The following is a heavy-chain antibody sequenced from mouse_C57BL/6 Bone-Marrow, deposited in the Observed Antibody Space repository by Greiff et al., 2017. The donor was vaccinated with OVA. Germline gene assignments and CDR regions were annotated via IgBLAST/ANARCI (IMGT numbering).Heavy chain of an antibody. CDR1: GFNIKDDY. D-gene: IGHD2-1*01. CDR3: TTSYGNYVRYAMDY. J-gene: IGHJ4*01. V-gene: IGHV14-4*01. Sequence: EVQVVESGAELVRPGASVKLSCTASGFNIKDDYMHWVKQRPEQGLEWIGWIDPENGDTEYASKFQGKATITADTSSNTAYLQLSSLTSEDTAVYYCTTSYGNYVRYAMDYWGQGTSVTVSS. CDR2: IDPENGDT.